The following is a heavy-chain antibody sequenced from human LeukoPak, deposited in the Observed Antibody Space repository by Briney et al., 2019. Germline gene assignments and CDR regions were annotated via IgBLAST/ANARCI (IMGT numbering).Heavy chain of an antibody. J-gene: IGHJ5*02. CDR2: IYPGDSDT. V-gene: IGHV5-51*01. CDR1: GYSFTSYW. CDR3: ARPYGAAYNWFDP. Sequence: GESLKISCKGPGYSFTSYWIGWVRQMPGKGLEWMGIIYPGDSDTRYSPSFQGQVTISADKSISTAYLQWSSLKASATAMYYCARPYGAAYNWFDPWGQGTLVTVSS. D-gene: IGHD4-17*01.